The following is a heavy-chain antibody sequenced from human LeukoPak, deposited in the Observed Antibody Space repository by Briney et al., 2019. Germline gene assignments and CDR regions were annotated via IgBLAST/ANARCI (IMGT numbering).Heavy chain of an antibody. V-gene: IGHV3-7*05. CDR1: GLTFSTFW. CDR3: ARKRRDGNTYDYFDY. Sequence: GGSLRLSCAASGLTFSTFWMSWVRQAPGKGLEWVANIKLDGTEKYYVDSVKGRFTISRDNAKNSLFLQMNSLRAEDTAVYYCARKRRDGNTYDYFDYWGQGTLVTVSS. D-gene: IGHD5-24*01. J-gene: IGHJ4*02. CDR2: IKLDGTEK.